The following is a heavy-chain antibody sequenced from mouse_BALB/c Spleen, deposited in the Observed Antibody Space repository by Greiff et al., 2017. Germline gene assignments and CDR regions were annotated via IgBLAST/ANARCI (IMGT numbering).Heavy chain of an antibody. J-gene: IGHJ2*01. Sequence: EVQLQESGTVLARPGASVKMSCKASGYSFTSYWMHWVKQRPGQGLEWIGAIYPGNSDTSYNQKFKGKAKLTAVTSASTAYMELSSLTNEDSAVYYCTRRAIYYGYGGSDYWGQGTTLTVSS. CDR1: GYSFTSYW. CDR3: TRRAIYYGYGGSDY. CDR2: IYPGNSDT. D-gene: IGHD2-2*01. V-gene: IGHV1-5*01.